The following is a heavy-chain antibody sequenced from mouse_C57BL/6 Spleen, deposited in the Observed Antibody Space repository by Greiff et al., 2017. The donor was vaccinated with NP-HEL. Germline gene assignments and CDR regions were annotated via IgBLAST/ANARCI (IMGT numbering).Heavy chain of an antibody. CDR2: IDPETGGT. J-gene: IGHJ2*01. Sequence: QVQLQQSGAELVRPGASVTLSCKASGYTFTDYEMHWVKQTPVHGLEWIGAIDPETGGTAYNQKFKGKAILTADKSSSTAYMELRSLTSEDSAVYYCTRDAVVEDYFDYWGQGTTLTVSS. CDR1: GYTFTDYE. V-gene: IGHV1-15*01. CDR3: TRDAVVEDYFDY. D-gene: IGHD1-1*01.